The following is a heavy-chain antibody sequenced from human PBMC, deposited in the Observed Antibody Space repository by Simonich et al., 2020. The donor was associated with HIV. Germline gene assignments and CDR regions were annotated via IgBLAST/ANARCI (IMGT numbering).Heavy chain of an antibody. D-gene: IGHD6-19*01. CDR2: IYPGDSYT. Sequence: EVQLVQSGAEVKKPGESLKISCKGSGYSFTSYWIGWVRQMPGKGLEWMGIIYPGDSYTTDSPSFQGQVTSSADKSISTAYLQWGSLKASDTAMYYCVRRMAGTDAFDIWGQGTMVTVSS. V-gene: IGHV5-51*01. J-gene: IGHJ3*02. CDR1: GYSFTSYW. CDR3: VRRMAGTDAFDI.